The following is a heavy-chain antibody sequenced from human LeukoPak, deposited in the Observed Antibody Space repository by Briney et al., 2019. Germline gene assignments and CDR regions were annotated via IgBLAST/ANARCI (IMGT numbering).Heavy chain of an antibody. Sequence: PSETLSLTCTVSGGSISSSSYYWGWIRQPPGKGLEWIGSIYYSGSTYYNPSLKSRVTISVDTSKNQFSLKLSSVTAADTAVYYCARVHGYGDLRFDYWGQGTLVTVSS. J-gene: IGHJ4*02. CDR3: ARVHGYGDLRFDY. D-gene: IGHD4-17*01. CDR2: IYYSGST. V-gene: IGHV4-39*07. CDR1: GGSISSSSYY.